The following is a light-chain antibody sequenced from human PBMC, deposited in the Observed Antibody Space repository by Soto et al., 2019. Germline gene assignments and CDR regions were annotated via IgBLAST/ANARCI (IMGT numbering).Light chain of an antibody. CDR3: SSYTSSSTLYV. J-gene: IGLJ1*01. CDR1: SSDVGGYNY. CDR2: EVS. Sequence: QSVLTQPASVSGSPGQSITISCTGTSSDVGGYNYVSWYQQHPGKAAKLMIYEVSNRPSGVSNRFSVSKSGNTASLTISGLQAEDEADYYCSSYTSSSTLYVFGTGTKVTVL. V-gene: IGLV2-14*01.